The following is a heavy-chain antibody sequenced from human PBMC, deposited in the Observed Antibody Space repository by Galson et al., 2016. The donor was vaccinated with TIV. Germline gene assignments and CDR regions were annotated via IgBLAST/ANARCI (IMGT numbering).Heavy chain of an antibody. J-gene: IGHJ6*02. CDR1: NGPINAYY. V-gene: IGHV4-59*12. CDR3: VREVNNPSYYAYFGMDV. CDR2: IYYSGTS. Sequence: SETLSLTCTVSNGPINAYYWNWIRQPPGKGLEWVGYIYYSGTSSYNPSLQSRVTMSIDTSKNQFSLKLSSVTAADTAVYYCVREVNNPSYYAYFGMDVWGQGTTVTVSS. D-gene: IGHD1/OR15-1a*01.